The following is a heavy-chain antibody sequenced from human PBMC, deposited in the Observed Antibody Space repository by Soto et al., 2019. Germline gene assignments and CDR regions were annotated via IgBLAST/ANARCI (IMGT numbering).Heavy chain of an antibody. CDR3: TTEQGYCSGGTCFYHFYGMDV. CDR1: GFTFTNAW. V-gene: IGHV3-15*01. Sequence: EVQLVESGGGLVKPGESLRLSCAASGFTFTNAWMSWVRQAPGKGLEWVGRIKSKTDGGTTDYAAPVKGRFTISRDDSENTLYLQRNSLKTEDTAVYYCTTEQGYCSGGTCFYHFYGMDVWGQGTTVTVSS. J-gene: IGHJ6*02. D-gene: IGHD2-15*01. CDR2: IKSKTDGGTT.